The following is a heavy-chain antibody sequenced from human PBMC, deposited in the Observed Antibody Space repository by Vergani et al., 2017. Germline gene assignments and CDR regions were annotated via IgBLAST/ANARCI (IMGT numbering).Heavy chain of an antibody. J-gene: IGHJ4*02. V-gene: IGHV2-5*01. D-gene: IGHD2-21*01. CDR1: GFSLDTSGVG. CDR3: SHKPVPFLCVGELWYYFDY. CDR2: IYWNDER. Sequence: QITLKESGPTLVKPTQTLTLTCTVSGFSLDTSGVGVAWIRQPPGKALECLGLIYWNDERRYSPSLSGRLTIIRDNSKNEVVLTMTNSDPADTATYYCSHKPVPFLCVGELWYYFDYWGQGTLVTVSS.